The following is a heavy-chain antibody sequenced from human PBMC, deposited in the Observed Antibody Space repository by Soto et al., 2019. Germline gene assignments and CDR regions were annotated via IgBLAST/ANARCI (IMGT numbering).Heavy chain of an antibody. CDR1: GGSISSGGYY. CDR3: ARAVVRGVIIEYFDY. Sequence: QVQLQESGPGLVKPSQTLSLTCTVSGGSISSGGYYWSWTRQHPEKGLEWIGYIYYSGSTYYNPSLKSRVTISVDTSKNQCSLKRSSVTAADTAVYYCARAVVRGVIIEYFDYWGQGTLVTVSS. D-gene: IGHD3-10*01. CDR2: IYYSGST. J-gene: IGHJ4*02. V-gene: IGHV4-31*03.